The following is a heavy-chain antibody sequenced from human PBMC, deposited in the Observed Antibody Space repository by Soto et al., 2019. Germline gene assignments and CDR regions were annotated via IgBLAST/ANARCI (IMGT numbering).Heavy chain of an antibody. CDR2: ISGSGGST. Sequence: GESLKISCAASGCTVSSYAMSWVRQAPGKGLEWVSAISGSGGSTYYADSVKGRFTISRDNSKNTLYLQMNSLRAEDTAVYYCAKGGPYYYDSSGYYDYWGQGTLVTVSS. J-gene: IGHJ4*02. CDR1: GCTVSSYA. D-gene: IGHD3-22*01. CDR3: AKGGPYYYDSSGYYDY. V-gene: IGHV3-23*01.